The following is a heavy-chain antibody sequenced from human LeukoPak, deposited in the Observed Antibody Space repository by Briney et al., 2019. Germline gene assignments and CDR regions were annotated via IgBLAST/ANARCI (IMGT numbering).Heavy chain of an antibody. CDR2: IIPIFGTA. Sequence: SVKVSCKASGGTFSSYAISWVRQAPGQGLEWMGGIIPIFGTANYAQKFQGRVTITTDESTSTAYMELSSLRSEDTAVYYCARDQDIVVVPAARGSAFDIWGQGTMVTVSS. J-gene: IGHJ3*02. V-gene: IGHV1-69*05. D-gene: IGHD2-2*01. CDR3: ARDQDIVVVPAARGSAFDI. CDR1: GGTFSSYA.